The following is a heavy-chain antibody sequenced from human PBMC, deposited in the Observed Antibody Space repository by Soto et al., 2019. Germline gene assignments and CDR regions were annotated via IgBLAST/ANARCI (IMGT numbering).Heavy chain of an antibody. CDR2: ISSSSSTI. D-gene: IGHD3-3*01. CDR1: GFTFSSYS. CDR3: ARDTNDEELRFLEGDYFDY. V-gene: IGHV3-48*01. J-gene: IGHJ4*02. Sequence: GESLKISCAASGFTFSSYSMNWVRQAPGKGLEWVSYISSSSSTIYYADSVKGRFTISRDNAKNSLYLQMNSLRAEDTAVYYCARDTNDEELRFLEGDYFDYWGQGTLVTVSS.